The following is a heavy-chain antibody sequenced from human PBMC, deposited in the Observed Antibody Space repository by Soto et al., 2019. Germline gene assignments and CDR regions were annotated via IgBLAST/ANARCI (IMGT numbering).Heavy chain of an antibody. CDR1: GLTFSLYD. J-gene: IGHJ3*01. V-gene: IGHV3-30*03. CDR2: ISSDGSNK. D-gene: IGHD1-26*01. Sequence: QVQLVESGGGVVQPGRSLRLSCAASGLTFSLYDIHWVRQAPGKGLDWVSLISSDGSNKYYADSVKGRFTISRDNSKNTVSLPMHSLRPEDTAVSHCAIIHSGSFGFDVWGQGTAVTFSS. CDR3: AIIHSGSFGFDV.